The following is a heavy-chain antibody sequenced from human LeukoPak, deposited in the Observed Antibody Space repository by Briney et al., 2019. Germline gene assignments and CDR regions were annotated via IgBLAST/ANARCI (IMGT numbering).Heavy chain of an antibody. CDR2: ISYDGSNK. Sequence: GGSLRLSCAASGFTFSSYAMHWVRQAPGKGLEWVAVISYDGSNKYYADSVKGRFTISRDNSKNTLYLQMNSLRAEDTAVYYGILGSIAALNWFDPWGQGTLVTVSS. D-gene: IGHD6-6*01. V-gene: IGHV3-30*04. J-gene: IGHJ5*02. CDR3: ILGSIAALNWFDP. CDR1: GFTFSSYA.